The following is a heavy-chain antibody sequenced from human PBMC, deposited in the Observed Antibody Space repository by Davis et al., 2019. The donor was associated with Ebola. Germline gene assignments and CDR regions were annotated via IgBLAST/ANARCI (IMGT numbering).Heavy chain of an antibody. V-gene: IGHV3-30*02. D-gene: IGHD3-3*01. Sequence: PGGSLRLSCTASGFTFSNYGIHWVRQAPGKGLEWVTFIRFDGSSEYYVDSVKGRFTISRDNAKNTVYLQMNSLRAEDTAVYYCARDLRFLEWLHQETSFDYWGQGTLVTVSS. J-gene: IGHJ4*02. CDR1: GFTFSNYG. CDR3: ARDLRFLEWLHQETSFDY. CDR2: IRFDGSSE.